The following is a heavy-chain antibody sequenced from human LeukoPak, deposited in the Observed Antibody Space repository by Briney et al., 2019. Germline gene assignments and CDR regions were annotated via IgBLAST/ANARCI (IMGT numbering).Heavy chain of an antibody. CDR2: IYIDSGDT. CDR1: GYFFSGYH. Sequence: GASAKVSCKASGYFFSGYHVHWVRQAPGQGLDWMGRIYIDSGDTNYAQKFQGRVTMTRDTSISTAYMELSSLTSDDTAVYYCAGLGSTMEGRIDPWGQGTPVTVSS. V-gene: IGHV1-2*02. D-gene: IGHD3-10*01. CDR3: AGLGSTMEGRIDP. J-gene: IGHJ5*02.